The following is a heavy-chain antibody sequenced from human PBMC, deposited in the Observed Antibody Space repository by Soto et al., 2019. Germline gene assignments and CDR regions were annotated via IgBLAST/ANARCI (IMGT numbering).Heavy chain of an antibody. D-gene: IGHD6-13*01. CDR1: GFTVSSNY. V-gene: IGHV3-53*01. CDR2: IYGGDRT. CDR3: ARGGYSDTWYYFDY. Sequence: GGSLRLSCAASGFTVSSNYMSWVRQAPGKGLEWVSVIYGGDRTTYADSVKGRFTMSRDNSKNTLYLQMNSLRVEDTAVYFCARGGYSDTWYYFDYRGQGTLVTVSS. J-gene: IGHJ4*02.